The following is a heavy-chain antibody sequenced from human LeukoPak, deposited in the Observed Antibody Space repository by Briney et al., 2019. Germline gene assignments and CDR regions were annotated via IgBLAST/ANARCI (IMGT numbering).Heavy chain of an antibody. V-gene: IGHV3-48*02. Sequence: GGSLRLSCAASGFTFNMYSMTWVRQAPGKGPEWVSYISSNSDSTYYADSVKGRFTISRDNAKNSLYLQMNSLRDEDTALYYCAGDVDRGYGFSVWGQGTTVTVSS. CDR2: ISSNSDST. D-gene: IGHD4-17*01. CDR1: GFTFNMYS. CDR3: AGDVDRGYGFSV. J-gene: IGHJ6*02.